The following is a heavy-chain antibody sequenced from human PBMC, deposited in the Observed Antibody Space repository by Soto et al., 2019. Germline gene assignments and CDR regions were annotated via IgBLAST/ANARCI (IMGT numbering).Heavy chain of an antibody. J-gene: IGHJ4*02. CDR1: GFTFSDYG. CDR3: AKSRYSDSSGDFYDY. V-gene: IGHV3-11*03. CDR2: ISSSSSYT. Sequence: PWVSLRLSCAASGFTFSDYGMSWIHQAPGKGLEWVSYISSSSSYTNYADTVKGRFTISRDNSRNTLYLQMNSLRAEDTAVYYCAKSRYSDSSGDFYDYWGQGTLVTVSS. D-gene: IGHD3-22*01.